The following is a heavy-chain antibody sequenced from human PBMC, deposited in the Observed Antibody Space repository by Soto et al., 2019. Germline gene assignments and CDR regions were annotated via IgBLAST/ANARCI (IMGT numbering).Heavy chain of an antibody. Sequence: GGSLRLSCAASGFTFSSYAMGWLRQAPGTAPEWVAFVGGSGYDTSFADSVKGRFTISRDNSKNTMYLQMNSLRAEDTAVYYRAKVRWGDTLYMDVWGKGTTVTVSS. CDR1: GFTFSSYA. CDR2: VGGSGYDT. D-gene: IGHD5-18*01. J-gene: IGHJ6*03. CDR3: AKVRWGDTLYMDV. V-gene: IGHV3-23*01.